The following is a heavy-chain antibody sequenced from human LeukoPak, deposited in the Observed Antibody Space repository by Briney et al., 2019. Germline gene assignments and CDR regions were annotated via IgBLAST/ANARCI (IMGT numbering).Heavy chain of an antibody. V-gene: IGHV4-30-2*01. J-gene: IGHJ4*02. Sequence: PSQTLSLTCAVSGGSISSGGYSWSWIRQPPGKGLEWIGYIYHSGSTYYNPSLKSRVTISVDRSKNQFSLKLSSVTAADTAVYYCARETAAAGSFDYWGQGTLVTVSS. CDR1: GGSISSGGYS. CDR3: ARETAAAGSFDY. D-gene: IGHD6-13*01. CDR2: IYHSGST.